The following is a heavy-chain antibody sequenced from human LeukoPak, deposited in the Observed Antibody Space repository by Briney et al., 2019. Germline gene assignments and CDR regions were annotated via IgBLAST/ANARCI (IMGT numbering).Heavy chain of an antibody. CDR3: ARGTVTHYFDY. J-gene: IGHJ4*02. D-gene: IGHD4-11*01. Sequence: GGSLRLSCAASGFTFSSHWMHWVRHAPGKGLVWVSRINSDGSTNYADSVKGRFTISRDNAKNTLYLQMNSLRAEDMAVYYCARGTVTHYFDYWGQGALVTVSS. V-gene: IGHV3-74*01. CDR1: GFTFSSHW. CDR2: INSDGST.